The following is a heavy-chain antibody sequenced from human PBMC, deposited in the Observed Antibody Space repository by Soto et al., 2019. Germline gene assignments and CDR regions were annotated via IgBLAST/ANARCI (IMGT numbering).Heavy chain of an antibody. CDR3: ERLHYYDSSGYLD. CDR1: GGSISSYY. Sequence: SETLSLTCTVSGGSISSYYWSWIRQPPGKGLEWIGYIYYSGNTNYNPSLKSRVTISVDTSKNQFSLKLSSVTAADTAVYYCERLHYYDSSGYLDWGQGTLVTVSS. D-gene: IGHD3-22*01. V-gene: IGHV4-59*08. CDR2: IYYSGNT. J-gene: IGHJ4*02.